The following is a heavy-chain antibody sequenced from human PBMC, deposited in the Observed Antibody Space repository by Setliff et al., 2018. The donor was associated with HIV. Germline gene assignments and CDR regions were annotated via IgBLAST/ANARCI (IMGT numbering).Heavy chain of an antibody. CDR1: GYTFTSYA. CDR2: INTNTGVS. CDR3: ARGKGVGGVVITGGLDV. D-gene: IGHD3-10*01. V-gene: IGHV1-8*02. Sequence: GASVKVSCKASGYTFTSYAMNWVRQAPGQGLEWMGWINTNTGVSGYALKFQARVTMTRDTSISTAYMELSSLTSEDTAVYYCARGKGVGGVVITGGLDVWGKGTTVTVSS. J-gene: IGHJ6*04.